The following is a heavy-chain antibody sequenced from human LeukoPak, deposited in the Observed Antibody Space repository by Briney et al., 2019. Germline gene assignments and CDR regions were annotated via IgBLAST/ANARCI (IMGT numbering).Heavy chain of an antibody. Sequence: PGGSLRLSCAASGFTFSSYAMSLVRQAPGKGLEWVSAISGGGGSTYYADSVKGRFTISRDNSKNTLYLQMNSLRAEDTAVYYCAKDLENYGSGSYYFDCWGQGTLVTVSS. CDR1: GFTFSSYA. CDR3: AKDLENYGSGSYYFDC. V-gene: IGHV3-23*01. J-gene: IGHJ4*02. D-gene: IGHD3-10*01. CDR2: ISGGGGST.